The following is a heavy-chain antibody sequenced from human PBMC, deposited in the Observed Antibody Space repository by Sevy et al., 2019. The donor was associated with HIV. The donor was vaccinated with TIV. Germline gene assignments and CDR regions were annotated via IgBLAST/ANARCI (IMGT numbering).Heavy chain of an antibody. Sequence: GGSLRLSCAASRFTFSDYWMSWVRQAPGKGLEWVANIKQDGSEKYYVDSVKGRFTISRDNAKNSLYLQMNNLRAEDTAVYYCARDLARPLVYAADYWGQGTLVTVSS. CDR3: ARDLARPLVYAADY. CDR1: RFTFSDYW. CDR2: IKQDGSEK. V-gene: IGHV3-7*01. D-gene: IGHD2-8*01. J-gene: IGHJ4*02.